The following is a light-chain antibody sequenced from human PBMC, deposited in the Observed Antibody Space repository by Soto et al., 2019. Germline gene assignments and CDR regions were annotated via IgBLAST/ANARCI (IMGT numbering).Light chain of an antibody. CDR2: GAY. CDR1: QSLSSPY. V-gene: IGKV3-20*01. J-gene: IGKJ1*01. CDR3: QLFVRSPWT. Sequence: EIVLTQSPGTLSLSPGERATLSCSASQSLSSPYLAWYRQKPGQAPRLLMYGAYNRATGIPDMFSGSGSGTGFPLSISRLEREDCAGYYCQLFVRSPWTVGQGPKVEVK.